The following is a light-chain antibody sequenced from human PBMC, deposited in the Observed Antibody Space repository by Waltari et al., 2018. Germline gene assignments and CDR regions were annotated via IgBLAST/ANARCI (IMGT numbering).Light chain of an antibody. Sequence: DIALTQSPDSLALSPAESATISCRSSQSVLSSTNSNNYLAWYQQRQGQPPKLLFYWASTRVSGVPDRFDGSGSGTDFTLTISSLQAEDLAVYYCQQYYTTPCTFGQGTRLEIK. CDR1: QSVLSSTNSNNY. CDR3: QQYYTTPCT. CDR2: WAS. V-gene: IGKV4-1*01. J-gene: IGKJ2*02.